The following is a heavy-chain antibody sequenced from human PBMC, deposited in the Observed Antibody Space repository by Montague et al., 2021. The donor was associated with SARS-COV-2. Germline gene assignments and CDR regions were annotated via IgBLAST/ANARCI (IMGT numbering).Heavy chain of an antibody. J-gene: IGHJ4*02. V-gene: IGHV1-58*02. CDR2: TVVGSGNT. CDR3: AARGFGESNGDLFDY. Sequence: SVKVSCKASGFTFTSSAMQWVRQARGQRLEWIGWTVVGSGNTNYAQKFQERVTITRDMSTSTAYMELSSLRSEDTAVYYCAARGFGESNGDLFDYWGQGTLVTVSS. D-gene: IGHD3-10*01. CDR1: GFTFTSSA.